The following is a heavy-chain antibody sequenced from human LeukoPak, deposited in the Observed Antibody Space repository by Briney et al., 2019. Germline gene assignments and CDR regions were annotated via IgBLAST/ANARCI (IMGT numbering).Heavy chain of an antibody. CDR2: SYYTGST. D-gene: IGHD1-1*01. J-gene: IGHJ3*02. V-gene: IGHV4-59*08. CDR1: GGSISSYY. Sequence: SETLSLTCTVSGGSISSYYWSWIRQPPGKGLEWIGYSYYTGSTNYNPSLKSRVTISVDTSKNQFSLKLSSVTAADTAAYYCARLERRQEAFDIWGQGTMVTVSS. CDR3: ARLERRQEAFDI.